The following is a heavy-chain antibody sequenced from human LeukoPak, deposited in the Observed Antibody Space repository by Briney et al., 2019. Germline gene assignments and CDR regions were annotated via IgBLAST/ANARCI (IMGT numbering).Heavy chain of an antibody. CDR1: GYTFTGYY. D-gene: IGHD2-2*01. Sequence: GASVKVSRKASGYTFTGYYMHWVRQAPGQGLEWMGWINPNSGGTNYAQKFQGRVTMTRDTSISTAYMELSRLRSDDTAVYYCAREDIVVVPAAVNWFDPWGQGTLVTVSS. V-gene: IGHV1-2*02. J-gene: IGHJ5*02. CDR3: AREDIVVVPAAVNWFDP. CDR2: INPNSGGT.